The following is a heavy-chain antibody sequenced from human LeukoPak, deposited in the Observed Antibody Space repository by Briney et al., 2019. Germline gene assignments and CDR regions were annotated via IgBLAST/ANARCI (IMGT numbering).Heavy chain of an antibody. V-gene: IGHV1-8*01. CDR1: GYTFTSYD. CDR2: MNPNSGNT. Sequence: GASVRVSCKASGYTFTSYDINWVRQAPGQGLEWMGWMNPNSGNTGYAQKFQGRVTMTRNTSISTAYMELSSLRSEDTAVYYCARVNGDYEDADYMDVWGKGTTVTVSS. CDR3: ARVNGDYEDADYMDV. J-gene: IGHJ6*03. D-gene: IGHD4-17*01.